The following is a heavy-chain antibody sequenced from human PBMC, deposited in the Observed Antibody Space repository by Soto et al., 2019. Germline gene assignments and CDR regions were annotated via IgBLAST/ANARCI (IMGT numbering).Heavy chain of an antibody. CDR1: GFTFSSYA. D-gene: IGHD6-13*01. J-gene: IGHJ3*02. CDR2: ISGSGGSQ. CDR3: SKCSIAAAGTFDAFDI. V-gene: IGHV3-23*01. Sequence: GGSLRLSCAASGFTFSSYAMSWVRQAPGKGLEWVSVISGSGGSQYYADSVKGRFTISRDNSKNTLYLQMNSLRAEDTAVYYCSKCSIAAAGTFDAFDIWGQGTMVTVS.